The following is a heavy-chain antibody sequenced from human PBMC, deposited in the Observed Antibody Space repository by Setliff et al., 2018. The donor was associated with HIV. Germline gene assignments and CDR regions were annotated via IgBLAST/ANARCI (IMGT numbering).Heavy chain of an antibody. CDR3: ARDQITMVRGTLGAFDI. D-gene: IGHD3-10*01. CDR2: ISAYNGNT. V-gene: IGHV1-18*01. CDR1: GYTSTSYG. Sequence: ASVKVSCKASGYTSTSYGISWVRQAPGQGLEWMGWISAYNGNTNYAQKLQGRVTMTTDTSTSTAYMELRSLRSDDTAVYHCARDQITMVRGTLGAFDIWGQGTMVTVSS. J-gene: IGHJ3*02.